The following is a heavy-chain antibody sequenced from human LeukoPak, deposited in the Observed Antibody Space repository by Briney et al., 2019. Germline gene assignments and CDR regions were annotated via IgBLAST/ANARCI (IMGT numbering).Heavy chain of an antibody. J-gene: IGHJ4*02. V-gene: IGHV4-59*12. CDR3: ARDPGGY. CDR2: IYYSGST. CDR1: GGSISSYY. Sequence: PSETLSLTCTVSGGSISSYYWSWIRQPPGKGLEWIGYIYYSGSTNYNPSLKSRVTMSVDTSKNQFSLKLNSMTAADTAVYYCARDPGGYWGQGTLVTVSS.